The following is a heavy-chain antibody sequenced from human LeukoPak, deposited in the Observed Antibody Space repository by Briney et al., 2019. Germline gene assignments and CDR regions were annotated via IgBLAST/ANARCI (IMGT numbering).Heavy chain of an antibody. V-gene: IGHV4-30-2*01. Sequence: PSETLSLTCTVSGGSISSGGYYWSWIRQPPGKGLEWIGYIYHSGSTYYNPSLKSRVTISVDRSKNQFSLKLSSVTAADTAVYYCARLAPSVVVPAAIRTYYYYYMDVWGKGTTVTVSS. CDR1: GGSISSGGYY. J-gene: IGHJ6*03. CDR3: ARLAPSVVVPAAIRTYYYYYMDV. CDR2: IYHSGST. D-gene: IGHD2-2*02.